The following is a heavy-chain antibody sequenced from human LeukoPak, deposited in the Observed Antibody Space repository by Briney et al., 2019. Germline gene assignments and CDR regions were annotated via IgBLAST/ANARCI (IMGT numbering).Heavy chain of an antibody. Sequence: GGSLRLSCAASGFTFSSYWMSWVRQAPGKGLEWVANIKQDGSEKYYVGSVKGRFTISRDNAKNSLYLQMNSLRAEDTAVYYCATGIAAAGGVNWFDPWGQGTLVTVSS. J-gene: IGHJ5*02. D-gene: IGHD6-13*01. CDR2: IKQDGSEK. V-gene: IGHV3-7*01. CDR1: GFTFSSYW. CDR3: ATGIAAAGGVNWFDP.